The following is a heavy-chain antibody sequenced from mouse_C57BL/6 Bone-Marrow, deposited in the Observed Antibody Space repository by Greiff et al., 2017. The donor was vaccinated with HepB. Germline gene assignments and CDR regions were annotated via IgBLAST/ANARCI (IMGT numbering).Heavy chain of an antibody. V-gene: IGHV1-81*01. CDR3: ARDSSGPVDFDY. CDR2: IYPRSGNT. J-gene: IGHJ2*01. CDR1: GYTFTSYG. Sequence: VQLQHSGAELARPGASVKLSCKASGYTFTSYGISWVKQRTGQGLEWIGEIYPRSGNTYYNEKFKGKATLTADKSSSTAYMELRSLTSEDSAVYFCARDSSGPVDFDYWGQGTTLTVSS. D-gene: IGHD3-2*02.